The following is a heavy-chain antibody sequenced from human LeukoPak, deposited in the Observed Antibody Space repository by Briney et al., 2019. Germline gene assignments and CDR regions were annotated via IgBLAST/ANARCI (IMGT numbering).Heavy chain of an antibody. CDR3: ARGRGSSWYYYYYYGMDV. Sequence: PSETLSLTCAVYGGSFSGYYRSWIRQPPGKGLEWIGEINHSGSTNYNPSLKSRVTISVDTSKNQFSLKPSSVTAADTAVYYCARGRGSSWYYYYYYGMDVWGQGTTVTVSS. J-gene: IGHJ6*02. D-gene: IGHD6-13*01. CDR2: INHSGST. V-gene: IGHV4-34*01. CDR1: GGSFSGYY.